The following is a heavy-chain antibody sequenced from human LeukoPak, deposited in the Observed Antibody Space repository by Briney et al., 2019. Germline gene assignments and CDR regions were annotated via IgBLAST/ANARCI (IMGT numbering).Heavy chain of an antibody. Sequence: GGSLRLSCVASGFTFSSYSMNWVRQAPGKGLEWVSYISSSSSTIYYADSVKGRFTISRDNAKNSLYLQMNSLRAEDTAVYYCARVMCSSTSCYFDYWGQGTLVTVSS. CDR2: ISSSSSTI. D-gene: IGHD2-2*01. CDR3: ARVMCSSTSCYFDY. V-gene: IGHV3-48*04. CDR1: GFTFSSYS. J-gene: IGHJ4*02.